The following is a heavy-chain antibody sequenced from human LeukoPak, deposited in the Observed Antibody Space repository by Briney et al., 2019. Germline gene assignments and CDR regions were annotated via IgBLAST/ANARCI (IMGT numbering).Heavy chain of an antibody. Sequence: GGSLRLSCAASGFTFSSYSMMWVRQAPGKGLEWVSYISSSSTTIYYADSVKGRFTISRDNAKNSVYLQMNSLRAEDTAVYYCARRSGIAVAGAFDYWGQGTLVTVSS. V-gene: IGHV3-48*01. CDR1: GFTFSSYS. J-gene: IGHJ4*02. CDR2: ISSSSTTI. D-gene: IGHD6-19*01. CDR3: ARRSGIAVAGAFDY.